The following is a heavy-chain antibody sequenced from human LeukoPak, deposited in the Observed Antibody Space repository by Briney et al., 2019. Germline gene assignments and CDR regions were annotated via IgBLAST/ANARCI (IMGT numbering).Heavy chain of an antibody. Sequence: ASVKVSCKVSGYTLTELSMHWVRQAPGQGLEWMGWINPNSGGTNYAQKFQGRVTMTRDTSISTAYMELSRLRSDDTAVYYCARDPTYGAMVDYWGQGTLVTDSS. CDR3: ARDPTYGAMVDY. D-gene: IGHD5-18*01. CDR2: INPNSGGT. J-gene: IGHJ4*02. CDR1: GYTLTELS. V-gene: IGHV1-2*02.